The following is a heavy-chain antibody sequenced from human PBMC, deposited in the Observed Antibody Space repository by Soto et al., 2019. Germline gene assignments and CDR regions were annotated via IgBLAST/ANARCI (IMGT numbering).Heavy chain of an antibody. Sequence: SVKVSCKASGGNFSSYTISWVRQAPGQGLEWMGRIIPILGIANYAQKFQGRVTITADKSTSTGYMELSSLRSEDTAVYYSARARYSSSWYYFYYYMHVWGKGTTVTVSS. CDR3: ARARYSSSWYYFYYYMHV. CDR2: IIPILGIA. V-gene: IGHV1-69*02. J-gene: IGHJ6*03. D-gene: IGHD6-13*01. CDR1: GGNFSSYT.